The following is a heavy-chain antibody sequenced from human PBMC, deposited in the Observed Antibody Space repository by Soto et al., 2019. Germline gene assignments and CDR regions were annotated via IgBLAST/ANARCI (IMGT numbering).Heavy chain of an antibody. V-gene: IGHV4-59*08. J-gene: IGHJ4*02. Sequence: QVQLQESGPGLVKPSETLSLTCTVSGGSISSYYWSWIRQPPGKGLEWIGYIYYSGSTNYNPSLKSRVTISVDTSKNQFSLKLSSATAADTAVYYCARRYGGNLDYWGQGPLVTVSS. CDR2: IYYSGST. CDR3: ARRYGGNLDY. D-gene: IGHD1-1*01. CDR1: GGSISSYY.